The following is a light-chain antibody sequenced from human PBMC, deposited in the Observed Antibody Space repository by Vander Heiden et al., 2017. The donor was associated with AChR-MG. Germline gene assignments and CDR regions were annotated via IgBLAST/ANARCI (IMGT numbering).Light chain of an antibody. CDR3: QQDNNWPPLT. CDR2: DAS. Sequence: EIVMTQSPATLSVSPGERATLSCRASQTVSSNLAWYQQKPGQAPRLLIYDASTRATGIPARFSGSGFGTEFTLTISSLQSEDFAIYYCQQDNNWPPLTFGGGTKVEMK. J-gene: IGKJ4*01. V-gene: IGKV3-15*01. CDR1: QTVSSN.